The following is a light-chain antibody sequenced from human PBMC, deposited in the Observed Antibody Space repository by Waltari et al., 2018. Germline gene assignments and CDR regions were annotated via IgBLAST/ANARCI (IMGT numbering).Light chain of an antibody. CDR3: QTGGHGTWV. CDR2: VNSDGSH. Sequence: QLVLTQSPSASASLGASVKLTCTLSSGHSSNIIAWHQQQPEKGPGYLMKVNSDGSHSKGDEIPDRFSGSSSGAERYITISSLQSEDEADYYCQTGGHGTWVFGGGTKLTVL. CDR1: SGHSSNI. V-gene: IGLV4-69*01. J-gene: IGLJ3*02.